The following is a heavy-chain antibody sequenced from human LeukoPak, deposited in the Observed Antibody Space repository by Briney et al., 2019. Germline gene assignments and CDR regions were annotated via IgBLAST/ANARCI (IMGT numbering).Heavy chain of an antibody. CDR2: INTDGSTT. V-gene: IGHV3-74*01. CDR1: GFTFSTYW. J-gene: IGHJ4*02. Sequence: GGSLRLSCAASGFTFSTYWMHWVRQAPGKGLVWVSRINTDGSTTNYADSVKGRFTISRDNAKNTLYLQMNSLRADDTAVYYCARGARKGDDYGGFFDYWGQGTLVTVSS. D-gene: IGHD4-23*01. CDR3: ARGARKGDDYGGFFDY.